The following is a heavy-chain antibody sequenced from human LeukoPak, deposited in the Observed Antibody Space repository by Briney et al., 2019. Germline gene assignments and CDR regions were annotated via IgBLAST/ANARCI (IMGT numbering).Heavy chain of an antibody. Sequence: GGSLRLSCAASGFMFSSYNMNWVRQTPGKGLEWVSAITTGSGYMYYTDSVKGRFTISRDNSKNTLYLQMNSLRAEDTAVYYCAREYYYDSSGGGAFDIWGQGTMVTVSS. D-gene: IGHD3-22*01. CDR3: AREYYYDSSGGGAFDI. CDR1: GFMFSSYN. V-gene: IGHV3-21*01. J-gene: IGHJ3*02. CDR2: ITTGSGYM.